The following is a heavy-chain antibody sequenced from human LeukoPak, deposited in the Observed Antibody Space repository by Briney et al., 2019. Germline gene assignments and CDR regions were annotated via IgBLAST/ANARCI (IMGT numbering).Heavy chain of an antibody. D-gene: IGHD5-18*01. V-gene: IGHV4-59*01. CDR2: IYYSGST. CDR3: ARTTEGGYSYGYFYYYYMDV. J-gene: IGHJ6*03. Sequence: SETLSLTCTVSGGSISSYYWSWLRQPPGKGVERTGYIYYSGSTNCKSSLKSRVHIPVDPSKNQFSLKLSSVTAADTAVYYCARTTEGGYSYGYFYYYYMDVWGKGTTVTISS. CDR1: GGSISSYY.